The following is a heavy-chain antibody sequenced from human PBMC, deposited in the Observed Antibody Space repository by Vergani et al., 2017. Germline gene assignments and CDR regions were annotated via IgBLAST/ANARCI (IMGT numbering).Heavy chain of an antibody. Sequence: QVRLQESGPGLVKSSETLSLTCSVSFDSIRNLYCNWIRQPPGKGLEWIGSIHYSENTNYNPSLKTRVTISVDTSKNQFSLTLTSVAAADTAVYYCASDTHSVQRADRWGQGILVTVTS. CDR3: ASDTHSVQRADR. CDR1: FDSIRNLY. CDR2: IHYSENT. J-gene: IGHJ5*02. D-gene: IGHD1-1*01. V-gene: IGHV4-59*11.